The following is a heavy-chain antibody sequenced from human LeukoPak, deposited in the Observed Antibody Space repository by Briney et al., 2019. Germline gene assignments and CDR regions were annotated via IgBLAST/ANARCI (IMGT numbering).Heavy chain of an antibody. CDR1: GFTFSTYS. D-gene: IGHD3-3*01. Sequence: PGGSLRLSCAASGFTFSTYSMNWVRQAPGKGLEWVSYISSSGSTIYYTDSVKGRFTISRDNAKNSLYLQMNSLRAEDTAVYYCARGPFWSGYYDDWGQGTLVTVSS. V-gene: IGHV3-48*04. CDR3: ARGPFWSGYYDD. CDR2: ISSSGSTI. J-gene: IGHJ4*02.